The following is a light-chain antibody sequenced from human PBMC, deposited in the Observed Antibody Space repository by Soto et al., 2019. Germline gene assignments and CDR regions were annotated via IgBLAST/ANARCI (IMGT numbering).Light chain of an antibody. CDR1: QSGCSY. Sequence: EIVLTQSPATLSVSPGERATLSCRASQSGCSYLAWYQQKPGQAPRLLIYDASNRATGIPARFSGSVSGTDFTLTISSLEPDDFAAYYCQQRCTWPRTFGQGTKVEIK. V-gene: IGKV3-11*01. J-gene: IGKJ1*01. CDR2: DAS. CDR3: QQRCTWPRT.